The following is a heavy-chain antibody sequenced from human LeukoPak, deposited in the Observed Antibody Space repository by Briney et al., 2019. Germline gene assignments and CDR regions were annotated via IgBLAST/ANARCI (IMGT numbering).Heavy chain of an antibody. CDR3: VKSKSSSSSKYYFDY. CDR1: GFTFSSNS. D-gene: IGHD6-6*01. J-gene: IGHJ4*02. CDR2: ISSNGGST. V-gene: IGHV3-64D*09. Sequence: GGSLRLSCAASGFTFSSNSMNWVRQAPGKGLEYVSAISSNGGSTYYADSVKGRFTISRDNSKNTLYLQMSSLRAEDTAVYYCVKSKSSSSSKYYFDYWGQGTLVTVSS.